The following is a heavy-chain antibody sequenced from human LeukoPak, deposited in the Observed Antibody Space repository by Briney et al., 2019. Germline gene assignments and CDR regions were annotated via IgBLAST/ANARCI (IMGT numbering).Heavy chain of an antibody. D-gene: IGHD3-10*01. CDR3: ARGLGDYYGSGSYLVWFDP. V-gene: IGHV4-59*01. J-gene: IGHJ5*02. CDR1: GGSISSYY. CDR2: IYYTGST. Sequence: SETLSLTCTVSGGSISSYYWSWIRQPPGKGLEWIAYIYYTGSTNYNPSLKSRVTISVDTSKNQFSLKLSSVTAADTAVYYCARGLGDYYGSGSYLVWFDPWGQGTLVTVSS.